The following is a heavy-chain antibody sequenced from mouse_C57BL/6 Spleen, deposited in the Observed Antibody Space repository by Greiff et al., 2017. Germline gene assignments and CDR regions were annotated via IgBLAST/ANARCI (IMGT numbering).Heavy chain of an antibody. D-gene: IGHD1-1*01. CDR2: INPSDSET. CDR1: GYTFPSYW. CDR3: ARGRTTVPYFDV. Sequence: QVQLQQPGAELVRPGSSVKLSCKASGYTFPSYWMDWVKQRPGQGLEWIGNINPSDSETHYNQKFKDKATLTVDKSSSTAYMQLSSLTSEDSAVYYCARGRTTVPYFDVWGTGTTVTVSS. V-gene: IGHV1-61*01. J-gene: IGHJ1*03.